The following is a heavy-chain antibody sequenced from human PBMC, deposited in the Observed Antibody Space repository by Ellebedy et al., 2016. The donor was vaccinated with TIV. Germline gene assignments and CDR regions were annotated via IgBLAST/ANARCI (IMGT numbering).Heavy chain of an antibody. CDR1: GYTFTNHH. CDR2: IHPGDGTT. D-gene: IGHD6-25*01. V-gene: IGHV1-46*01. Sequence: ASVKVSCKASGYTFTNHHMHWVRQAPGQGLEWMAIIHPGDGTTKYAQRFQGRVTMTRDTSTSTVYMELSSLRSDDTAVYYCARGYISEVWGTGTTVTVSS. CDR3: ARGYISEV. J-gene: IGHJ6*04.